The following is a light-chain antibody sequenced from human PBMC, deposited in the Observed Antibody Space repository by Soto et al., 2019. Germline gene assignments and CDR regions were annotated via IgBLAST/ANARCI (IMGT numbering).Light chain of an antibody. CDR1: QSVCSIY. V-gene: IGKV3-20*01. CDR3: QQYSSAPFS. Sequence: DIVLTHSPGTLSLSPGERATLSCRASQSVCSIYLAWYQQKPGQAPRLLIHGASNRASGIPDRFSGSGSGRELGVGISSLQPEDVATYYCQQYSSAPFSVGGGTKVDIK. J-gene: IGKJ4*01. CDR2: GAS.